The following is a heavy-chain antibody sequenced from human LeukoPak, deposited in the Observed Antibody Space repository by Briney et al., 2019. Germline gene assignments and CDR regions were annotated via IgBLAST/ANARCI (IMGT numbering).Heavy chain of an antibody. CDR1: GATLNIGHA. Sequence: SVKVSCKAFGATLNIGHAFIWARQAPGQGLQWMGRIIPFLGEVNYAQNFQGRVSFTADKSTATMYMEMKSLRLDDTAIYYCSPCGHAYDWFGPWGQGTLVTISS. J-gene: IGHJ5*02. V-gene: IGHV1-69*04. CDR2: IIPFLGEV. D-gene: IGHD5-12*01. CDR3: SPCGHAYDWFGP.